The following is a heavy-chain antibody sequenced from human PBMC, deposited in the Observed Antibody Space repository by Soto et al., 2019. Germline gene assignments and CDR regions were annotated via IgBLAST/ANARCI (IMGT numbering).Heavy chain of an antibody. CDR2: IYHSGST. V-gene: IGHV4-30-2*01. Sequence: QLQLQESGSGLVKPSQTLSLTCAVSGGSISSGGYSCNWIRQPPGKGLEWIGYIYHSGSTYYNPSLKRRVPISVDRSKNQFSLKLSSVTAADTAVYYCARGVTTVTTFDYWGQGTLVTVSS. CDR1: GGSISSGGYS. J-gene: IGHJ4*02. D-gene: IGHD4-17*01. CDR3: ARGVTTVTTFDY.